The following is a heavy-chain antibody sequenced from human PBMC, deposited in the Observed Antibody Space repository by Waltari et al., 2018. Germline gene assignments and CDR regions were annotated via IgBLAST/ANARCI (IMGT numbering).Heavy chain of an antibody. J-gene: IGHJ6*02. Sequence: QVQLVESGGGVVQPGRSLRLSCSASGFTFSSHGLHWVRPAPGKGLEWVAVIWYDGSNKYYADSVKGRFTISRDNSKNTLYLQMNSLRAEDTAMYYCARGKAPNYYGMDVWGQGTTVTVSS. CDR1: GFTFSSHG. D-gene: IGHD3-16*01. CDR2: IWYDGSNK. CDR3: ARGKAPNYYGMDV. V-gene: IGHV3-33*08.